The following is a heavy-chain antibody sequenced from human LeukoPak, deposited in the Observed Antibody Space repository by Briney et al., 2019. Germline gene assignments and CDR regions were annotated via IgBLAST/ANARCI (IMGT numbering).Heavy chain of an antibody. V-gene: IGHV4-61*01. Sequence: SQTLSLTCTVSGGSISSGSYYWSWIRQPPGKGLEWIGYIYYSGSTNYNPSLKSRVTISVDTSKNQFSLKLSSVTAADTAVYYCARAVEMATIIDYWGQGTLVTVSS. CDR1: GGSISSGSYY. J-gene: IGHJ4*02. D-gene: IGHD5-24*01. CDR2: IYYSGST. CDR3: ARAVEMATIIDY.